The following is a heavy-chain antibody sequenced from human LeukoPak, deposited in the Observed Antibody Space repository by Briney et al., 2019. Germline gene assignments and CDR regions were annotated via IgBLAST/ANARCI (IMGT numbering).Heavy chain of an antibody. D-gene: IGHD2-21*01. Sequence: SETLSLTCAVYGGSFSGYYWSWIRQPPGKGLEWIGEINHSGSTNYNPSLKSRVTISVDTSKNQFSLKLSSVTAADTAVYYCARWAGGDDARAFDIWGQGTMVTVSS. V-gene: IGHV4-34*01. CDR1: GGSFSGYY. J-gene: IGHJ3*02. CDR2: INHSGST. CDR3: ARWAGGDDARAFDI.